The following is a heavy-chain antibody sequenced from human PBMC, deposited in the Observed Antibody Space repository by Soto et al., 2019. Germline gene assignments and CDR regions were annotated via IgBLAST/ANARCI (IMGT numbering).Heavy chain of an antibody. CDR2: TRPNNGNT. V-gene: IGHV1-18*01. CDR1: EFTFTSSA. CDR3: VRDLDGSGSYYTDY. D-gene: IGHD3-10*01. J-gene: IGHJ4*02. Sequence: ASVKVSCKASEFTFTSSAVQWVRQARGQGLEWMGWTRPNNGNTKYAQNLQGRVTMTTDTSTSTAYMELRSLRPDDTAVYYCVRDLDGSGSYYTDYWGQGTLVTVSS.